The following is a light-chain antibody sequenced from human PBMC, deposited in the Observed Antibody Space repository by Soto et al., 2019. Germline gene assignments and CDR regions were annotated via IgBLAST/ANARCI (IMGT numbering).Light chain of an antibody. Sequence: DIQMTKSPSSVSASIGDRVTITCRASQSLSRHLAWYQQKAGKAPKLLIYRVSNLQSGVASRFSGSESGTEFTLTISTLQPEDFPTYYCQQANSFPLTVGQGTRLEIK. V-gene: IGKV1-12*01. J-gene: IGKJ5*01. CDR2: RVS. CDR1: QSLSRH. CDR3: QQANSFPLT.